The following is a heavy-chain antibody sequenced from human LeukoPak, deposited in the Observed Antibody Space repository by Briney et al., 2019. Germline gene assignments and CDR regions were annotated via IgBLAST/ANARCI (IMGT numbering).Heavy chain of an antibody. CDR2: IYWSSSGT. Sequence: PGGSLRLSCVVSGFNSEDHAMHWVRQAPGKGLEWVSGIYWSSSGTGYADSVKGRFTISRDNSKNTLYLQTNSLRAEDTAVYYCASTITILTPGDYWGQGTLVTVSS. CDR1: GFNSEDHA. CDR3: ASTITILTPGDY. V-gene: IGHV3-9*02. D-gene: IGHD3-10*01. J-gene: IGHJ4*02.